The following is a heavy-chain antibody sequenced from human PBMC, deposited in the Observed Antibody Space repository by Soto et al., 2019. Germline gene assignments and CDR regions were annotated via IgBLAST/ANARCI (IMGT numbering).Heavy chain of an antibody. CDR2: IYYSGTT. CDR1: GYSISSSNW. CDR3: ARTETQGPIDY. Sequence: QVQLQESGPGLVKPSDTLSLTCAVSGYSISSSNWWGWIRQPPGKGLEWIGYIYYSGTTYYNPSLKSRDTMSVVTCKNQFSLKLTSVTAVDSAVYCCARTETQGPIDYWGQGTLVTVSS. J-gene: IGHJ4*02. V-gene: IGHV4-28*01.